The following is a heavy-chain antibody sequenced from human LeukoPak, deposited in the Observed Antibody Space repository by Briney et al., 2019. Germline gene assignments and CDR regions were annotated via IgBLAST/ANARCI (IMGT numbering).Heavy chain of an antibody. V-gene: IGHV3-53*01. CDR1: GFTVSSNY. D-gene: IGHD3-10*01. J-gene: IGHJ3*02. CDR2: IYSGGST. Sequence: GGSLRLSCAASGFTVSSNYMNWVRQAPGKGLEWVSVIYSGGSTYYADSVKGRFTISRDNSKNTLYLQMNSLRAEDTAVYYCARATRVRGVMSAFDIWGQGTMVTVSS. CDR3: ARATRVRGVMSAFDI.